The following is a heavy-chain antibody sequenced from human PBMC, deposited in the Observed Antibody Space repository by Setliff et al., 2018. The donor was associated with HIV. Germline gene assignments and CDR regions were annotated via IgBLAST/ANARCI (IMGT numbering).Heavy chain of an antibody. D-gene: IGHD2-8*01. J-gene: IGHJ3*02. Sequence: ASVKVSCKASGYTFTAYYMNWVRQAPGQGLEWMGRINPNSGGTNYAQKFQGRVTMTRDTSISTAYMELSRLRSYDTAVYYCASKVYCTNGVCLDAFDIWGQETRVTVSS. CDR1: GYTFTAYY. CDR3: ASKVYCTNGVCLDAFDI. CDR2: INPNSGGT. V-gene: IGHV1-2*06.